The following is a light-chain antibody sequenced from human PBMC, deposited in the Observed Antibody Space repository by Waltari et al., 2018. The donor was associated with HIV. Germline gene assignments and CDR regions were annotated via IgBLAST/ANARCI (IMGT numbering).Light chain of an antibody. CDR3: QQYGSSSYT. J-gene: IGKJ2*01. CDR2: GAS. Sequence: SQSVSSTYLAWYQQKPGQAPRLLIYGASSRATGIPDRFSGSGSGTDFTLTISRLEPEDFAVYYCQQYGSSSYTFGQGTKLEIK. CDR1: QSVSSTY. V-gene: IGKV3-20*01.